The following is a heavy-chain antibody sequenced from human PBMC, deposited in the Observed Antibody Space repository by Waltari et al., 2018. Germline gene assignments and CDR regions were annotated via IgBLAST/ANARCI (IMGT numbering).Heavy chain of an antibody. Sequence: QLQLQESGPEPVKPSETLSRTRTVPGGSLSSSSHYRGWIRQPPGKGLEWIGSIYYSGSTYYNPSLKSRVTISVDTSKNQFSLKLSSVTAADTAVYYCARGSYYEGAFDIWGQGTMVTVSS. V-gene: IGHV4-39*07. CDR1: GGSLSSSSHY. D-gene: IGHD3-22*01. J-gene: IGHJ3*02. CDR3: ARGSYYEGAFDI. CDR2: IYYSGST.